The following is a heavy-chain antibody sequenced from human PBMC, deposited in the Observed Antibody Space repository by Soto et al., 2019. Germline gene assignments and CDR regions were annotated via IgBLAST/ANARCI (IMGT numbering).Heavy chain of an antibody. CDR3: AKDLGGIGVVWELPISGHFDY. Sequence: PWGSLRLSCAASGFTFSSYGMHWVRQAPGKGLEWVAVISYDGSNKYYADSVKGRFTISRDNSKNTLYLQMNSLRAEDTAVYYCAKDLGGIGVVWELPISGHFDYWGQGTLVSVSS. CDR1: GFTFSSYG. V-gene: IGHV3-30*18. D-gene: IGHD1-26*01. J-gene: IGHJ4*02. CDR2: ISYDGSNK.